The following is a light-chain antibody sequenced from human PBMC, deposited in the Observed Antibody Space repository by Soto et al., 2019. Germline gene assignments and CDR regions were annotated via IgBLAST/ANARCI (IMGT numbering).Light chain of an antibody. CDR1: QSVSYH. CDR3: RQRNNWPPWT. J-gene: IGKJ1*01. V-gene: IGKV3-11*01. CDR2: DAS. Sequence: EIVLTQSPATLSLSPGERATLSCRASQSVSYHLAWYQQKPGQAPRLLIYDASNRATGIPARFSGSGSGTDFTLTISSLEPEDSAIYYWRQRNNWPPWTFGQGTKVEIK.